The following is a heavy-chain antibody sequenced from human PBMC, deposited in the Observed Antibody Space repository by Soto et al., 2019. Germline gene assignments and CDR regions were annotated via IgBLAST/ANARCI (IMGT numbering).Heavy chain of an antibody. CDR2: IYPGDSDT. J-gene: IGHJ5*02. Sequence: GESLKISCKGSGYSFTSYWIGWVRQMPGKGLEWMGIIYPGDSDTRYSPSFQGQVTISADKSISTAYLQWSSLKASDTAMYYCASLFDSSGWSVDPWGQGTLVTVSS. CDR1: GYSFTSYW. V-gene: IGHV5-51*01. D-gene: IGHD6-19*01. CDR3: ASLFDSSGWSVDP.